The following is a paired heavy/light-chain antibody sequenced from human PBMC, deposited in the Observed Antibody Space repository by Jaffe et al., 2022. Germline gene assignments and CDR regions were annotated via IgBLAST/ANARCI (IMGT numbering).Light chain of an antibody. CDR2: KVS. J-gene: IGKJ4*01. CDR3: MQGTHWPRALT. CDR1: QSLVHSDGNTY. V-gene: IGKV2-30*02. Sequence: DVVMTQSPLSLPVTLGQPASISCRSSQSLVHSDGNTYLNWFQQRPGQSPRRLIYKVSNRDSGVPDRFSGSGSGTDFTLKISRVEAEDVGVYYCMQGTHWPRALTFGGGTKVEIK.
Heavy chain of an antibody. CDR1: GFTFGDYA. CDR3: TRDIVDIVATGAPDYYFDY. CDR2: IRSKAYGGTT. V-gene: IGHV3-49*04. Sequence: EVQLVESGGGLVQPGRSLRLSCTASGFTFGDYAMSWVRQAPGKGLEWVGFIRSKAYGGTTEYAASVKGRFTISRDDSKSIAYLQMNSLKTEDTAVYYCTRDIVDIVATGAPDYYFDYWGQGTLVTVSS. J-gene: IGHJ4*02. D-gene: IGHD5-12*01.